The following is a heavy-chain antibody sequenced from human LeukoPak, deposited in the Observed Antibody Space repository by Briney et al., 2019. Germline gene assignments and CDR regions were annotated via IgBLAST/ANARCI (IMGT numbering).Heavy chain of an antibody. CDR3: AKDQRGSSYYYYYGMDV. CDR1: GFTFDDYA. V-gene: IGHV3-9*01. J-gene: IGHJ6*02. CDR2: ISWNSGSI. D-gene: IGHD6-6*01. Sequence: GGSLRLSCAASGFTFDDYAMHWVRQAPGKGLEWISGISWNSGSIGYADSVKGRFTISRDNAKNSLYLQMNSLGAEDTASYYCAKDQRGSSYYYYYGMDVWGQGTTVTVSS.